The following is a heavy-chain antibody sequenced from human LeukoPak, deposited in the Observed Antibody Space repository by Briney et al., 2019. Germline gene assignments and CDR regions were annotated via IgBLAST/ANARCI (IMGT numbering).Heavy chain of an antibody. D-gene: IGHD1-7*01. J-gene: IGHJ4*02. CDR1: GYTLTELS. V-gene: IGHV1-24*01. Sequence: ASVKVSCKVSGYTLTELSMHWVRQAPGKGLEWMGGFDPEDGETIYAQKFQGRVTMTRDTSITTAYMELSRLTSDDTAVYYCARDQGGTIDYWGQGTLVTVSS. CDR2: FDPEDGET. CDR3: ARDQGGTIDY.